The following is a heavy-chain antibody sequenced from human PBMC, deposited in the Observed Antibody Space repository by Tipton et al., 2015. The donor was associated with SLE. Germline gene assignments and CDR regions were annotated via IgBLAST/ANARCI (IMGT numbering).Heavy chain of an antibody. CDR1: GGSISSGDYY. Sequence: TLSLTYTVSGGSISSGDYYWSWIRQPPGKGLEWIGYIYYGGSTYYNPSLKSRVSMSVDTSKNQFSLNLSSVTAADTAVYYCARGLGTGDDAFDFWGQGTMITASS. CDR2: IYYGGST. J-gene: IGHJ3*01. CDR3: ARGLGTGDDAFDF. D-gene: IGHD7-27*01. V-gene: IGHV4-30-4*01.